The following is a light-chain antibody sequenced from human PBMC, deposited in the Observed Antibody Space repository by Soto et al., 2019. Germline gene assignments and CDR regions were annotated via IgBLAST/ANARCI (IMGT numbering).Light chain of an antibody. CDR2: KAS. CDR1: QSISSW. J-gene: IGKJ1*01. CDR3: QQYNSYWT. V-gene: IGKV1-5*03. Sequence: DIQMTQSPSTLSASVGDRVTITCRASQSISSWLAWYQQKPGKAPKLLIYKASSLECGVPSRFSGSGSWTEFILTISSLQPDYFATYYCQQYNSYWTFGQGTKVEIK.